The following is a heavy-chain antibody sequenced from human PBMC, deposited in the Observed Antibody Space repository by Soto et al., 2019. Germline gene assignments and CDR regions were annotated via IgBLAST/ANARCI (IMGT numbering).Heavy chain of an antibody. CDR2: ISGSGGST. D-gene: IGHD6-6*01. Sequence: GGSLRLSCAASGFTFSSYAMSWVRQAPGKGLEWVSAISGSGGSTYYADSVKGRFTISRDNSKNTLYLQMNSLRAEDTAVYYCVKGYGAARGTDAFDIWGQGTMVTVSS. CDR3: VKGYGAARGTDAFDI. V-gene: IGHV3-23*01. J-gene: IGHJ3*02. CDR1: GFTFSSYA.